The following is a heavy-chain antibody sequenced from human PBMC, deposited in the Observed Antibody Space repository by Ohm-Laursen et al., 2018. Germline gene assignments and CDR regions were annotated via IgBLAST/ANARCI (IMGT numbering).Heavy chain of an antibody. Sequence: SLRLSCTASGFIFRNFGMNWVRQAPGKGLEWVSYISSSGSTIYYADSVKGRFTISRDNAKNSPYLQMNSLRAEDTAVYYCARDAYTGYSGYDWFDYWGQGTLVTVSS. V-gene: IGHV3-48*03. CDR2: ISSSGSTI. J-gene: IGHJ4*02. CDR3: ARDAYTGYSGYDWFDY. CDR1: GFIFRNFG. D-gene: IGHD5-12*01.